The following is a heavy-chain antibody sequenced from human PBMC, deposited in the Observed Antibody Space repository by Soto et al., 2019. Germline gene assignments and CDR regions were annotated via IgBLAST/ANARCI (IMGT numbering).Heavy chain of an antibody. CDR2: ISYDGSNK. Sequence: QVQLVESGGGVVQPGRSLRLSCAASGFTFSSYAMHWVRQAPGKGLEWVAVISYDGSNKYYADSVKGRFTISRDNSKNTLYLQMNSLRAEDTAVYYCARGVAVVAATPVAFDIWGQGTMVTVSS. CDR3: ARGVAVVAATPVAFDI. V-gene: IGHV3-30-3*01. D-gene: IGHD2-15*01. J-gene: IGHJ3*02. CDR1: GFTFSSYA.